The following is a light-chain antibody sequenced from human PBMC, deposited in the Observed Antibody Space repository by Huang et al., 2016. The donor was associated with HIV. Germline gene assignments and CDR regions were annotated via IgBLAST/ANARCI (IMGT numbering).Light chain of an antibody. J-gene: IGKJ1*01. CDR1: QSVSSSY. V-gene: IGKV3-20*01. CDR2: GES. CDR3: QQYGSSPGT. Sequence: EIVLTQSPGTLSWSPGERATLSCRASQSVSSSYLAWYQPKPGQAPRLLIYGESSRATGIPDRFSGSGAGTDFTLTINRLEPEDVAVYYCQQYGSSPGTFGQGTKVEIK.